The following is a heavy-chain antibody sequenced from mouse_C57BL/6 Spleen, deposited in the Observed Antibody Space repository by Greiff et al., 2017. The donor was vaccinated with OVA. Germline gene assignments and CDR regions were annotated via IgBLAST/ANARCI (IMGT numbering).Heavy chain of an antibody. J-gene: IGHJ3*01. CDR2: IDPETGGT. CDR1: GYTFTDYE. Sequence: QVQLKQSGAELVKPGASVTLSCKAWGYTFTDYEMHWVKQTPVPGLEWIGAIDPETGGTAYNQKFKGKAILTADKSSSTAYMVRLSLTSEDSAVYYFTRSGGNYLFAYWGQGTLVTVSA. V-gene: IGHV1-15*01. CDR3: TRSGGNYLFAY. D-gene: IGHD2-1*01.